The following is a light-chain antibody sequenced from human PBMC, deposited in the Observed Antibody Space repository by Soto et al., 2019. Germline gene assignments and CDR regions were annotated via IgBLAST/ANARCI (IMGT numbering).Light chain of an antibody. CDR3: RSYTGSSTSVI. CDR2: DVS. V-gene: IGLV2-14*01. J-gene: IGLJ2*01. CDR1: GSDVGGYNY. Sequence: QSALTQPASVSGSPGQSITISCTGTGSDVGGYNYVSWYQQHPGKAPKLMISDVSNRPSGVSNRFSGSKSVNTASLTISGLQAEDEAEYYCRSYTGSSTSVIFGGGTKLTVL.